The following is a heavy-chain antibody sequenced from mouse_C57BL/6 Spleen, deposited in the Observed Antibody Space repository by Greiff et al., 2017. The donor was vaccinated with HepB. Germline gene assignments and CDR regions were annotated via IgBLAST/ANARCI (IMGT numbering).Heavy chain of an antibody. CDR3: ALTGTFDY. Sequence: VQLQQSGPELVKPGASVKISCKASGYTFTDYYMNWVKQSHGKSLEWIGDINPNNGGTSYNQKFKGKATLTVDKSSSTAYMELRSLTSEDSAVYYCALTGTFDYWGQGTTLTVSS. D-gene: IGHD4-1*01. V-gene: IGHV1-26*01. CDR2: INPNNGGT. CDR1: GYTFTDYY. J-gene: IGHJ2*01.